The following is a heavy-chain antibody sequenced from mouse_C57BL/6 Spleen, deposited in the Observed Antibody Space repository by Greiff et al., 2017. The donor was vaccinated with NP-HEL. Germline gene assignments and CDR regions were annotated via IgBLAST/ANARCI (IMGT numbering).Heavy chain of an antibody. CDR1: GYTFTSYW. V-gene: IGHV1-69*01. J-gene: IGHJ3*01. CDR2: IDPSDSYT. CDR3: ARLTGSFAD. D-gene: IGHD4-1*01. Sequence: QVQLQQPGAELVMPGASVKLSCKASGYTFTSYWMHWVKQRPGQGLEWIGEIDPSDSYTNYNQKFKGKSTLTVDKSSSTAYMQLSSLTSEDSAVYYCARLTGSFADWGQGTLVTVSA.